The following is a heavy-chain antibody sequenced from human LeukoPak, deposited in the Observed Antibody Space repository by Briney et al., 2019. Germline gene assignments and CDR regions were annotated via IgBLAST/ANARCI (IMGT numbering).Heavy chain of an antibody. V-gene: IGHV4-4*07. CDR2: IYTSGST. Sequence: PLETLSLTCTVSGGSISSYYWSWIRQPAGKGLEWIGRIYTSGSTNYNPSLKSRVTMSVDTSKNQFSLKLSSVTAADTAVYYCASSPAYYYYGMDVWGQGTTVTVSS. J-gene: IGHJ6*02. CDR1: GGSISSYY. CDR3: ASSPAYYYYGMDV. D-gene: IGHD2-2*01.